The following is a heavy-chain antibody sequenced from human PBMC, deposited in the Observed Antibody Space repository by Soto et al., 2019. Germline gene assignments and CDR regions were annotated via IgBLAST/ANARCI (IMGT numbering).Heavy chain of an antibody. D-gene: IGHD3-10*01. V-gene: IGHV1-2*02. CDR1: GYTFTGYY. Sequence: QVQLVQSGAEVKKPGASVKVSCKASGYTFTGYYMHWVRQAPGQGLEWMGWINPNSGGTNYAQQFQGRVTMTRDTSISTAYRELSMLRSDDTAVYYCARDKDLLLWFGEPPGGGMDVWGQGTTVTVSS. J-gene: IGHJ6*02. CDR2: INPNSGGT. CDR3: ARDKDLLLWFGEPPGGGMDV.